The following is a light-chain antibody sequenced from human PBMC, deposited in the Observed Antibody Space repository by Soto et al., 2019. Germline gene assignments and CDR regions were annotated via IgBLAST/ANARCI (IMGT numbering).Light chain of an antibody. CDR2: GAS. CDR1: QSVSNY. V-gene: IGKV3-20*01. J-gene: IGKJ1*01. CDR3: LQYGGSPQT. Sequence: EIVLTQAPGTLSLSPGERATLSCRARQSVSNYLAWYQQKHGQAPRLLIYGASSRATGIPDRFSGSGSGTDFTLTISRLEPEDFAVYYCLQYGGSPQTFGQGTKVEIK.